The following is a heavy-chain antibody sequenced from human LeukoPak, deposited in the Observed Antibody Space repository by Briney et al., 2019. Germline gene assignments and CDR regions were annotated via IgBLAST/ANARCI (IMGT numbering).Heavy chain of an antibody. CDR3: ARAFGYSYGRLDY. CDR2: ISSSGSTI. CDR1: GFTFSSYE. Sequence: PGGSLRLSCAASGFTFSSYEMNWVRQAPGKGLEWVSYISSSGSTIYYADSVKGRFTISRDNAKNSLYLQMNSLRAEDTAVYYCARAFGYSYGRLDYWGQGTLVTVSS. D-gene: IGHD5-18*01. J-gene: IGHJ4*02. V-gene: IGHV3-48*03.